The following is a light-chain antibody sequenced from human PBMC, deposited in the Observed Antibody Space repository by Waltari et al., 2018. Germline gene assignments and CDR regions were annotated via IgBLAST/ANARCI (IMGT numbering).Light chain of an antibody. CDR3: SSYTTISTTL. CDR2: DVS. Sequence: QSALAQPASVSESPGQSITIPCTGTSSDVGAYTFVFWYQHHPGKAPKLIIYDVSRWPSGVSNRFSGSKSGNTASLTISGLQAEDEADYYCSSYTTISTTLFGGGTKVTVL. J-gene: IGLJ2*01. V-gene: IGLV2-14*01. CDR1: SSDVGAYTF.